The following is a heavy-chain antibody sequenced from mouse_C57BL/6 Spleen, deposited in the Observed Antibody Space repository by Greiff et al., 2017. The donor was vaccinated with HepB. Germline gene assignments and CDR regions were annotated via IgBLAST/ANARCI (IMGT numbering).Heavy chain of an antibody. J-gene: IGHJ3*01. Sequence: EVQLVESGPGMVKPSQSLSLTCTVTGYSITSGYDWHWIRHFPGNKLEWMGYISYSGSTNYNPSLKSRISITHDTSKNHFFLKLNSVTTEDTATYYCARRDGYYGFAYWGQGTLVTVSA. D-gene: IGHD2-3*01. V-gene: IGHV3-1*01. CDR1: GYSITSGYD. CDR2: ISYSGST. CDR3: ARRDGYYGFAY.